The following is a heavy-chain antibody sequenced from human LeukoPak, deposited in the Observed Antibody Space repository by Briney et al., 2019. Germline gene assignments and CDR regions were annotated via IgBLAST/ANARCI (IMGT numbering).Heavy chain of an antibody. CDR2: ISAYNGNT. CDR1: GYTFTSYG. D-gene: IGHD3-9*01. J-gene: IGHJ5*02. CDR3: ARDSEVLRYFDWLGPRYNWFDP. Sequence: ASVKVSCKASGYTFTSYGISWVRQAPGQGLEWMGWISAYNGNTNYAQKFQGRVTMTTDTSTSTAYMELRSLRSDDTAVYYCARDSEVLRYFDWLGPRYNWFDPWGQGTLVTVSS. V-gene: IGHV1-18*01.